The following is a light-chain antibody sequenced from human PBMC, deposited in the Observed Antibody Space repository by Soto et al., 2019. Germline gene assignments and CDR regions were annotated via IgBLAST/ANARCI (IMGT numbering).Light chain of an antibody. Sequence: EIVMTQSPATLSVSPGERATLSCRASQSVSSNLAWYQQKPGQAPRLLNYGASTRATGIPARFSGSGSGTEFTLTISSLQSEDFAVYSCQQYSNWPPWTFGQGTKVEIK. CDR3: QQYSNWPPWT. CDR1: QSVSSN. V-gene: IGKV3-15*01. J-gene: IGKJ1*01. CDR2: GAS.